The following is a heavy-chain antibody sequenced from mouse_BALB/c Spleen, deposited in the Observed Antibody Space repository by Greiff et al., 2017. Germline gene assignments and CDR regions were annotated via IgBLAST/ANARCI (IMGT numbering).Heavy chain of an antibody. D-gene: IGHD2-2*01. J-gene: IGHJ4*01. Sequence: VQLKESGAELMKPGASVKISCKATGYTFSSYWIEWVKQRPGHGLEWIGEILPGSGSTNYNEKFKGKATFTADTSSNTAYMQLSSLTSEDSAVYYCARWGYPYAMDYWGQGTLVTVSS. CDR2: ILPGSGST. CDR3: ARWGYPYAMDY. CDR1: GYTFSSYW. V-gene: IGHV1-9*01.